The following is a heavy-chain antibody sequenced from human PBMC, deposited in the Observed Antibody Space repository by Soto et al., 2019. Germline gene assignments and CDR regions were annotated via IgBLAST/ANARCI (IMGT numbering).Heavy chain of an antibody. J-gene: IGHJ6*02. Sequence: PGESLKISCKGSGYSFTSYWIGWLRQMPGKGLEWMGIIYPGDSDTRYSPSFQGQVTISADKSISTAYLQWSSLKASDTAMYYCARRSSSSSYDYYGMDVWGQGTTVTVSS. CDR2: IYPGDSDT. V-gene: IGHV5-51*01. CDR1: GYSFTSYW. D-gene: IGHD6-6*01. CDR3: ARRSSSSSYDYYGMDV.